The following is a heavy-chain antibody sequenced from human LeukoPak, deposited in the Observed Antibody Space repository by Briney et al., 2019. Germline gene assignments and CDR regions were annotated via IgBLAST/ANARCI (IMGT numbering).Heavy chain of an antibody. V-gene: IGHV4-4*07. CDR2: IYTSGST. CDR1: GGSISSYY. D-gene: IGHD3-9*01. J-gene: IGHJ3*02. CDR3: ARVLRYFDWFHAFDI. Sequence: SETLSLTCTVSGGSISSYYWSWIRQPAGKGLEWIGRIYTSGSTNYNPSLKSRVTMSVDTSKNQFSLKLSSVTAADTAVYYCARVLRYFDWFHAFDIWGQGTMVTVSS.